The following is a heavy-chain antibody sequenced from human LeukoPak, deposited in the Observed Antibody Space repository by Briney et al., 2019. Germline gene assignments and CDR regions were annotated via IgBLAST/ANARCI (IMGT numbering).Heavy chain of an antibody. CDR3: ARSSDSSGYYDYFDY. J-gene: IGHJ4*02. CDR1: GYSFTSYW. D-gene: IGHD3-22*01. CDR2: IYPGDSDT. Sequence: GESLKISCKGSGYSFTSYWIGWVRQMPGKGLEWMAIIYPGDSDTRYSPSFQGQVTISADKSITTAYLQWSSLKASDTATYYCARSSDSSGYYDYFDYWGQGTLVTVSS. V-gene: IGHV5-51*01.